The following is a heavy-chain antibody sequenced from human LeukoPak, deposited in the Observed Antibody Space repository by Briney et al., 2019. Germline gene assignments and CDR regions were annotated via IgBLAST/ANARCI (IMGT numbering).Heavy chain of an antibody. J-gene: IGHJ4*02. V-gene: IGHV6-1*01. D-gene: IGHD6-6*01. CDR2: TYYRSKWYN. Sequence: SQTLSLTCVISGDSVSSKSATWNWIRQSPSRGPEWLGRTYYRSKWYNDYAVSVKSRITINPDTSKNQFSLQLNSVTPEDTAVYYCAKVGGPFSSSSRFDCWGQGTLVTVSS. CDR3: AKVGGPFSSSSRFDC. CDR1: GDSVSSKSAT.